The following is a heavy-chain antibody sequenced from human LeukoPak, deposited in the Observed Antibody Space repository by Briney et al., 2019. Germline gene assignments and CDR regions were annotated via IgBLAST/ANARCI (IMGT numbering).Heavy chain of an antibody. Sequence: SETLSLTCTVSGGSISSYYWSWIRQPPGKGLEWIGYIYYSGSTYYNPSLKSRVTISADTSKNQFSLKLSSVTAADTAVYYCARQDYYDCYIDYWGQGTLVTVSS. CDR1: GGSISSYY. V-gene: IGHV4-59*04. CDR2: IYYSGST. J-gene: IGHJ4*02. CDR3: ARQDYYDCYIDY. D-gene: IGHD3-22*01.